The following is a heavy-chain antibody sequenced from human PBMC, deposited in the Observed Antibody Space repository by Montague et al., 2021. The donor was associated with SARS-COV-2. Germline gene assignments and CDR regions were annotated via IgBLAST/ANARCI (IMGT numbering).Heavy chain of an antibody. J-gene: IGHJ6*02. Sequence: SETLPLTCAVYGGSFSGYYWSWIRQPPGKGLEWIGEISHSGSTNYNPSLKSRVTISVDTSKNQFSLKLSSVTAADTAVYYCTREGYQVLWSDYYYYGMDVWGQGTTVTVSS. D-gene: IGHD2-2*01. CDR3: TREGYQVLWSDYYYYGMDV. CDR2: ISHSGST. CDR1: GGSFSGYY. V-gene: IGHV4-34*01.